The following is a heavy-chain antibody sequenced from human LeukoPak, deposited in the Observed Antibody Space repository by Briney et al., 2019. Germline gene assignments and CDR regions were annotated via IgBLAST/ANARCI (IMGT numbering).Heavy chain of an antibody. CDR3: TTGGSYYDTDY. J-gene: IGHJ4*02. D-gene: IGHD1-26*01. Sequence: GGSLRLSCAASGFTFSSYAMSWVRQAPGKGLEWVSAISGSGGSTYYADSVKGRFTISRDNSKNTLYLQMNSLRAEDTAVYYCTTGGSYYDTDYWGQGTLVTVSS. CDR1: GFTFSSYA. CDR2: ISGSGGST. V-gene: IGHV3-23*01.